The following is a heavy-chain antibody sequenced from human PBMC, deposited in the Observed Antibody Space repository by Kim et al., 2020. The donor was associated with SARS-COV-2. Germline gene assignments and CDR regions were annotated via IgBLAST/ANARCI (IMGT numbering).Heavy chain of an antibody. CDR2: ISYSGDST. J-gene: IGHJ4*02. V-gene: IGHV3-23*01. Sequence: GGSLRLSCAASGFTFSTYAMSWVRQTPGKGLEWVSAISYSGDSTYYADSVKGRFTISRDNSKNTLYLQLNSLTAEDTAVYHCAKGRTNDYWGPGTLVTVSS. CDR3: AKGRTNDY. CDR1: GFTFSTYA.